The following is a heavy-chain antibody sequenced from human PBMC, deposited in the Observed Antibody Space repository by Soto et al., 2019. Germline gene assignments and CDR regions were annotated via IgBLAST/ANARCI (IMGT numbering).Heavy chain of an antibody. Sequence: QVQLVESGGGVVQPGRSLRLSCTASGVTFSNYAIHWVRQAPGKGLEWVAVISYDGTNKYYADSVKGRFTTSRDNSKNTLFLEMNSLIAADTAVYYCARDDRSYPTNPFDNWGQGTLVTVSS. CDR2: ISYDGTNK. D-gene: IGHD1-26*01. CDR3: ARDDRSYPTNPFDN. CDR1: GVTFSNYA. J-gene: IGHJ4*02. V-gene: IGHV3-30-3*01.